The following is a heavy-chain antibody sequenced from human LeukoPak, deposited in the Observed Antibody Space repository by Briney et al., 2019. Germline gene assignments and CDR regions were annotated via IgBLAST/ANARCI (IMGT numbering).Heavy chain of an antibody. CDR2: INHSGST. D-gene: IGHD3-22*01. CDR1: GGSFSGYY. Sequence: SETLSLTCAVYGGSFSGYYWSWIRQPPGKGLEWIGEINHSGSTNYNPSLKSRVTISVDTSKNQFSLKLSSVTAADTAVYYCARRAAYYYDSSGYPRYRYYYGMDVWGQGTTVTVSS. J-gene: IGHJ6*02. V-gene: IGHV4-34*01. CDR3: ARRAAYYYDSSGYPRYRYYYGMDV.